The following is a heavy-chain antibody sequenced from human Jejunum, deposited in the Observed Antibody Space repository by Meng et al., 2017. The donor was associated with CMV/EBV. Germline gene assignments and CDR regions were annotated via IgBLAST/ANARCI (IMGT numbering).Heavy chain of an antibody. Sequence: FNFRTYGMHWVRQAPGKGLEWVTLISYDGSIKFYSESVKGRFTISRVNSENTLYLQMNSLRPEDTAVYYCAKSGIPRYSYGWHYFDVWGQGTLVTVSS. CDR2: ISYDGSIK. J-gene: IGHJ4*02. D-gene: IGHD5-18*01. V-gene: IGHV3-30*18. CDR3: AKSGIPRYSYGWHYFDV. CDR1: FNFRTYG.